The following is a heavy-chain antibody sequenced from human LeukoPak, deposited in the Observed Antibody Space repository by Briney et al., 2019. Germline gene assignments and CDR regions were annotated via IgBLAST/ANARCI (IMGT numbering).Heavy chain of an antibody. J-gene: IGHJ4*02. CDR3: AGTIFGVAGRLDY. V-gene: IGHV1-69*05. Sequence: ASVKVSCKASGGTFSSYAISWVRQAPGQGLEWMGGITPIFGTANYAQKFQGRVTITTDESTSTAYMELSSLRSEDTAVYYCAGTIFGVAGRLDYWGQGTLVTVSS. CDR1: GGTFSSYA. CDR2: ITPIFGTA. D-gene: IGHD3-3*01.